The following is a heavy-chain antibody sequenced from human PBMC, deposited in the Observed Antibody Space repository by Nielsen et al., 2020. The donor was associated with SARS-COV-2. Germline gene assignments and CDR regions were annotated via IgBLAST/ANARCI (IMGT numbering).Heavy chain of an antibody. CDR2: IDWDGDK. CDR1: GFSLRTSGMR. D-gene: IGHD6-19*01. Sequence: SGPTLVKPTQTLTLTCTFSGFSLRTSGMRVSWIRQPPGKALEWLARIDWDGDKFYSTFLKTRLTISKDTSKNQVVLTMTNLDPVDTATYYCARMPGYSSGNFGYFDYWGQGALVTISS. J-gene: IGHJ4*02. V-gene: IGHV2-70*04. CDR3: ARMPGYSSGNFGYFDY.